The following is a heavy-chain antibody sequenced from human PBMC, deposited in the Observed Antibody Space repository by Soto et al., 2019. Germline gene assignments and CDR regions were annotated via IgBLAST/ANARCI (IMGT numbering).Heavy chain of an antibody. CDR2: ISYDGSNK. Sequence: QVQLVESGGGVVQPGRSLRLSCAASGFTFSSYAMHWVRQAPGKGLEWAAVISYDGSNKYYADSVKGRFTISRDNSKNTLYLQMNSLRPEDTAVYYCAREPGLDEWGQGTLVTVSS. V-gene: IGHV3-30-3*01. J-gene: IGHJ4*02. CDR1: GFTFSSYA. CDR3: AREPGLDE.